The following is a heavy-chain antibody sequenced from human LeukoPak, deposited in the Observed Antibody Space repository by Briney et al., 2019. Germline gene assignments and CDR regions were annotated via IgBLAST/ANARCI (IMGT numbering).Heavy chain of an antibody. CDR3: ARVDYGSGSYYNRVLDFDY. Sequence: GGSLRLSCAASGFTFSSYWMNWVRQAPGKGLEWVANINQDGTEKYYVDSVKGRFTISRDNAKNSLYLQMNSLRAEDTAVYYCARVDYGSGSYYNRVLDFDYWGQGTLVTVSS. V-gene: IGHV3-7*01. CDR1: GFTFSSYW. D-gene: IGHD3-10*01. CDR2: INQDGTEK. J-gene: IGHJ4*02.